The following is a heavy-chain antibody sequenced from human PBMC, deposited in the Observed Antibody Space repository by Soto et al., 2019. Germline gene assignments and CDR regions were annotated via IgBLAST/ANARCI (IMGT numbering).Heavy chain of an antibody. V-gene: IGHV3-30-3*01. D-gene: IGHD4-17*01. CDR1: GFTFSSYA. CDR3: ARTLVYGDYLFDY. CDR2: ISYDGSNK. J-gene: IGHJ4*02. Sequence: VGSLRLSCAVSGFTFSSYAMHWVRQAPGKGLEWVAVISYDGSNKYYADSVKGRFTISRDNSKNTLYLQMNSLRAEDTAVYYCARTLVYGDYLFDYWGQGTLVTVSS.